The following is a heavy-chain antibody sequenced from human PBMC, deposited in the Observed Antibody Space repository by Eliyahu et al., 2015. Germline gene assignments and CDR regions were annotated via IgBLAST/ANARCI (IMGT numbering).Heavy chain of an antibody. CDR2: INHSGST. Sequence: TCAVYGGSFSGYYWSWIRQPPGKGLEWIGEINHSGSTNYNPSLKGSVPQSQDTPTNQFSLKLSSVTAADTAVYYCARIPRVYYYYYYGMDVWGQGTTVTVSS. J-gene: IGHJ6*02. CDR1: GGSFSGYY. D-gene: IGHD6-13*01. CDR3: ARIPRVYYYYYYGMDV. V-gene: IGHV4-34*01.